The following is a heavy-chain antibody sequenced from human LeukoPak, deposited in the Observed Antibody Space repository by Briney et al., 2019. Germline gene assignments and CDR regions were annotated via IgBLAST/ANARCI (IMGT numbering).Heavy chain of an antibody. D-gene: IGHD2-2*01. Sequence: ASVKVSCKASRYTFTSYDINWVRQATGQGLEWMGWMNPNSGNTGYAQKFQGRVTMTRNTSISTAYMELSSLRSEDTAVHYCASKCWDPTSCPNYYGMDVWGQGTTVTVSS. CDR1: RYTFTSYD. J-gene: IGHJ6*02. V-gene: IGHV1-8*01. CDR3: ASKCWDPTSCPNYYGMDV. CDR2: MNPNSGNT.